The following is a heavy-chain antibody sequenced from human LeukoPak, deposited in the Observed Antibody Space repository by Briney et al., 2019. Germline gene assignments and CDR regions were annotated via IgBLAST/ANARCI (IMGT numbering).Heavy chain of an antibody. V-gene: IGHV3-48*03. CDR1: GFTFSSYE. CDR3: ARVHIAVAGPYVDY. J-gene: IGHJ4*02. Sequence: AGGSLRLSCAASGFTFSSYEMNWVRQAPGKGVEWVSYISSSGSTIYYADSVKGRFTISRDNAKNSLYLQMNSLRAEDTAVYYCARVHIAVAGPYVDYWGQGTLVTVSS. CDR2: ISSSGSTI. D-gene: IGHD6-19*01.